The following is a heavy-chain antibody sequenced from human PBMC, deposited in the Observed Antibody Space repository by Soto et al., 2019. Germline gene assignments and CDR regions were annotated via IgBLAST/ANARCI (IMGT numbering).Heavy chain of an antibody. V-gene: IGHV3-30*18. J-gene: IGHJ4*02. CDR1: GFTFSSYG. Sequence: GGSLRLSCAASGFTFSSYGMHWVRPAPGKGLEWVAGISYDGSNKYYADSVKGRFTISRDNSKNTLYLQMNSLRAEDTAVYYCANLYDPIDYWRQRRLVTVSS. CDR3: ANLYDPIDY. CDR2: ISYDGSNK. D-gene: IGHD1-1*01.